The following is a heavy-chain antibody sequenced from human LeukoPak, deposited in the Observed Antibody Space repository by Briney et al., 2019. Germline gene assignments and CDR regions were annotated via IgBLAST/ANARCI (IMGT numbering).Heavy chain of an antibody. Sequence: ASVKVSCKASGYTFTGYYMHWVRQAPGQGLEWMGWINPNSGGTNYAQKFQGRVTMTSDTSISTAYMELSRLRSDDTAVYYCARAYGSGSYYDYYYYMDVWGKGTTVTISS. D-gene: IGHD3-10*01. CDR3: ARAYGSGSYYDYYYYMDV. CDR2: INPNSGGT. J-gene: IGHJ6*03. V-gene: IGHV1-2*02. CDR1: GYTFTGYY.